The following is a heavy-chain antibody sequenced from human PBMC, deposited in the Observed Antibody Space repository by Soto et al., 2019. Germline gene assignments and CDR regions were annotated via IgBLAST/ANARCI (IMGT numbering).Heavy chain of an antibody. J-gene: IGHJ5*02. Sequence: GGSLRLSCAASGFTVSSNYMSWVRQAPGKGLEWVSVIYSGGSTYYADSVKGRFTISRDNSKNTLYLQMNSLRAEDTTVYYCARVRGQLYWFDPWGQGTLVTVSS. D-gene: IGHD2-2*01. CDR3: ARVRGQLYWFDP. CDR2: IYSGGST. V-gene: IGHV3-66*01. CDR1: GFTVSSNY.